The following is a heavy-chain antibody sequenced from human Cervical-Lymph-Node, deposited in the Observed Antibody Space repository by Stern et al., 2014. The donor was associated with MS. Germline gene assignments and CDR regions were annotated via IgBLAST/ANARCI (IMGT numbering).Heavy chain of an antibody. J-gene: IGHJ5*02. CDR2: IYYSGST. CDR1: GGSISSYY. Sequence: QVQLLQSGPGLVKPSETLSLTCTVSGGSISSYYWSWIRQPPGKGLEWIGYIYYSGSTNYNPSLKSRVTISVDTSKNQFSLKLSSVTAADTAVYYCARGATQAFDPWGQGTLVTVSS. V-gene: IGHV4-59*01. CDR3: ARGATQAFDP.